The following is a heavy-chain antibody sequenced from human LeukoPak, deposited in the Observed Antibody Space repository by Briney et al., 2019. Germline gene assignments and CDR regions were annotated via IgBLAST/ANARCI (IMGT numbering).Heavy chain of an antibody. CDR2: IYSGGST. D-gene: IGHD3-10*01. CDR1: GFTFSSNY. J-gene: IGHJ6*02. Sequence: GGSLRLSCAASGFTFSSNYMSWARQAPGKGLEWVSFIYSGGSTYYAASVKGRFTISRVNCKNTLYLQMNSLRAEDTAVDYCARDNPNFYGSGSYSPTWYYGIDVWIQENALTVSS. CDR3: ARDNPNFYGSGSYSPTWYYGIDV. V-gene: IGHV3-53*01.